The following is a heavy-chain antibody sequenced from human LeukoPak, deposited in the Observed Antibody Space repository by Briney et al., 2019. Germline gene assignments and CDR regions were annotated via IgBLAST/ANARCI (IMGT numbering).Heavy chain of an antibody. J-gene: IGHJ3*02. CDR1: GGSISTYY. D-gene: IGHD6-13*01. CDR3: ARRVAATGIYAFDI. Sequence: SETLSLTCTVSGGSISTYYWSWIRQPPGKGLEWIGYVYYSGSTNYNPSLKSRVTISVDTSKNQFSLKLSSVTAADTALYYCARRVAATGIYAFDIWGQGTMVTVSS. CDR2: VYYSGST. V-gene: IGHV4-59*01.